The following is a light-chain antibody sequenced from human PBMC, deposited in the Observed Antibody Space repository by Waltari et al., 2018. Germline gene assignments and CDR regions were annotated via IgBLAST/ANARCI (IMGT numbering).Light chain of an antibody. Sequence: DIQMTQSPSSLSASVGDRVTITCRASQSISSYLSWYQQKPGKDPKLLIYAASSLQSGVPSRFSGSGSGTDFTLTISSLQPEDFATYYCQQSYSTPRTFVQGTKVEIK. J-gene: IGKJ1*01. CDR2: AAS. CDR3: QQSYSTPRT. V-gene: IGKV1-39*01. CDR1: QSISSY.